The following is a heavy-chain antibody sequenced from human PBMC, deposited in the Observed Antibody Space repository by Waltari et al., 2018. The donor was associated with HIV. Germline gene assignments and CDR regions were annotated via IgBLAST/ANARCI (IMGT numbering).Heavy chain of an antibody. Sequence: QLQLQESGPGLVKPSETLSLTCTASGGSISSSKYYWGWIRQPPGKGLEWIGSIYYSGSTYYNPSLKSRVTISVDTSKNQFSLKLSSVTAADTAVYYCARHRRNDIGDYWGQGTLVTVSS. V-gene: IGHV4-39*01. CDR1: GGSISSSKYY. J-gene: IGHJ4*02. CDR2: IYYSGST. D-gene: IGHD3-9*01. CDR3: ARHRRNDIGDY.